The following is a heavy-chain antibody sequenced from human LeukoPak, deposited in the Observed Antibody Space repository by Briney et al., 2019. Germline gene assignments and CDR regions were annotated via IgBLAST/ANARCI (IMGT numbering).Heavy chain of an antibody. V-gene: IGHV4-31*03. CDR3: ARVLDGYNLDY. Sequence: PSETLSLTCTVSGGSISSGGYYWSWIRQHPGKGLEWIGYIYYSGSTYYSPSLKSRVIISVDTSKNQFSLKLSSVTAADTAVYYCARVLDGYNLDYWGQGTLVTVSS. CDR2: IYYSGST. CDR1: GGSISSGGYY. J-gene: IGHJ4*02. D-gene: IGHD5-24*01.